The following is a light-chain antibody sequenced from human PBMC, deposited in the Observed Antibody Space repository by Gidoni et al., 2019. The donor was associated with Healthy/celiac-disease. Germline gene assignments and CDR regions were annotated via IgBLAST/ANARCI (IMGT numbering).Light chain of an antibody. V-gene: IGKV3-15*01. J-gene: IGKJ4*01. CDR1: QSVSSN. Sequence: EIAMTQSPATLSVSPGERATLSCRASQSVSSNLAWYQQKPGQAPRLLIYGASTRATGIPARFSGSGSGTDFTLTISSLQSEDFAVYYCQQYNSWPPLTFGGGTKVEIK. CDR3: QQYNSWPPLT. CDR2: GAS.